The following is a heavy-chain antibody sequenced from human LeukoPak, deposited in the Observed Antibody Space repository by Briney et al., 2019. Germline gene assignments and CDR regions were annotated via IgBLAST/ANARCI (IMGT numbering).Heavy chain of an antibody. V-gene: IGHV3-21*01. J-gene: IGHJ4*02. CDR2: IAISGSYI. CDR3: ARDLSATIRAYVY. Sequence: GGSLRLSCAASGFTFRSYEMNWVRQAPGKGLEWVSFIAISGSYITYADSVKGRFTISRDNAKNSLYLQMNSLRAEDTAVYYCARDLSATIRAYVYWGQGTLVTVSS. CDR1: GFTFRSYE. D-gene: IGHD1-26*01.